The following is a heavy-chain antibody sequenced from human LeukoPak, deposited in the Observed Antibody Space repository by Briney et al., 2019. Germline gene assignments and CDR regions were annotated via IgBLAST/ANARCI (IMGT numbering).Heavy chain of an antibody. D-gene: IGHD6-6*01. V-gene: IGHV1-18*01. Sequence: ASVKVSCKASGYTFTTYGISWVRQAPRQGLEWMGWISTYNGNTNYAQKLQGRVTMTTDTSTSTAYMELRSLRSDDTAVYYCARSPYSSSSLHPFDYWGQGTLVTSPQ. CDR2: ISTYNGNT. CDR1: GYTFTTYG. CDR3: ARSPYSSSSLHPFDY. J-gene: IGHJ4*02.